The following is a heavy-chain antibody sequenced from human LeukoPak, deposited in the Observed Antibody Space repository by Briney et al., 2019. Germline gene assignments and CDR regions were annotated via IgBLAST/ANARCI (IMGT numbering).Heavy chain of an antibody. CDR3: ARRSMTTALSHFDY. V-gene: IGHV1-18*01. CDR2: INVYNGNT. J-gene: IGHJ4*02. Sequence: ASVKVSCKASGYTFSSYGISWVRQAPGQGLEWMGWINVYNGNTNCAQKVQDRVTMTTDTSTSTAFMESRSLRSDDTAVYYCARRSMTTALSHFDYWGQGTLVTVSS. CDR1: GYTFSSYG. D-gene: IGHD4-17*01.